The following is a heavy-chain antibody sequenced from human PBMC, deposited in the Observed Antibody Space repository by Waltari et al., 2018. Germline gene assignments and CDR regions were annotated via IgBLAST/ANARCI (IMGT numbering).Heavy chain of an antibody. Sequence: QVQLVESGGGVVQPGGSLRPSCAASGFTFSSYGMHWVRQAPGKGLEWVAFIRYDGSNKYYADSVKGRFTISRDNAKNSLYLQMSSLRAEDTAVYYCARLPSAGTFDFWGRGTLVTVSS. J-gene: IGHJ4*02. D-gene: IGHD6-13*01. CDR3: ARLPSAGTFDF. CDR1: GFTFSSYG. V-gene: IGHV3-30*02. CDR2: IRYDGSNK.